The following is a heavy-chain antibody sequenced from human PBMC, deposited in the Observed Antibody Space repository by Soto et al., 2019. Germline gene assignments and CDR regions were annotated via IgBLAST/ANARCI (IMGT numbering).Heavy chain of an antibody. J-gene: IGHJ4*02. CDR1: GGSFSGYY. CDR2: INHSGST. CDR3: ARGRGEGDILTGSDPYYFDY. Sequence: PSETLSLTCVVYGGSFSGYYWSWIRQPPGKGLEWIGEINHSGSTNYNPSLKSRVTISVDTSKNQFSLKLSSVTAADTAVYYCARGRGEGDILTGSDPYYFDYWGQGTLVTVSS. V-gene: IGHV4-34*01. D-gene: IGHD3-9*01.